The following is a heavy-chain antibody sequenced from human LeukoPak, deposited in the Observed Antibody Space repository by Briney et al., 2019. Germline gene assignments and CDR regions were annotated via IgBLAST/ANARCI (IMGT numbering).Heavy chain of an antibody. J-gene: IGHJ5*02. D-gene: IGHD2-2*01. CDR2: INADGSGT. CDR3: VRGALRDCSYTSCSRGNWFDP. CDR1: GFTFSSHW. Sequence: PGGSLRLSCAASGFTFSSHWMHCVRQAPEKGLVGVAHINADGSGTSYAASVKGRFTISRDNAKNTLYLQMHSLTAEDTAVYYCVRGALRDCSYTSCSRGNWFDPWGQGTLVTVSS. V-gene: IGHV3-74*01.